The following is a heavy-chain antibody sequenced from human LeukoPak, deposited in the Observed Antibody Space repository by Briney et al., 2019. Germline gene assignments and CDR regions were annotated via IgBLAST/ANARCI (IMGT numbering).Heavy chain of an antibody. CDR3: ARTDYDFWSGYLNWFDP. CDR1: GGSISSYC. V-gene: IGHV4-59*01. D-gene: IGHD3-3*01. CDR2: IYYSGST. Sequence: SETLSLTCTVSGGSISSYCWSWIRQPPGKGLEWIGYIYYSGSTNYNPSLKSRVTISVDTSKNQFSLKLSSVTAADTAVYYCARTDYDFWSGYLNWFDPWGQGTLVTVSS. J-gene: IGHJ5*02.